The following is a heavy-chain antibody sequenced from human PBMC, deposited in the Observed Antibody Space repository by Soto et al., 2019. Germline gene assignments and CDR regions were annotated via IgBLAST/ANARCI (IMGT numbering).Heavy chain of an antibody. V-gene: IGHV1-58*01. Sequence: QMHLVQSGPEVKRPGTSLKVSCKASGFTFSSSAVQWVRQARGQPLEWIGWIVLGNGNTNYAQKFQQRVTITRDMSTSTAYMEVRSLTSEDTAVYYCATRIGNIGWYWLDTRGQGTLVTVSS. J-gene: IGHJ5*02. CDR1: GFTFSSSA. CDR2: IVLGNGNT. D-gene: IGHD6-19*01. CDR3: ATRIGNIGWYWLDT.